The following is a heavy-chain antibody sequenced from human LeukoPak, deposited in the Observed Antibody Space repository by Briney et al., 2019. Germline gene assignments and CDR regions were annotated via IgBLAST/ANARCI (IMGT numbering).Heavy chain of an antibody. CDR1: GGSFSGYY. CDR3: ARISTKALVYSSSWYNRENWFDP. CDR2: INHSGST. J-gene: IGHJ5*02. V-gene: IGHV4-34*01. D-gene: IGHD6-13*01. Sequence: PSETLSLTCAVYGGSFSGYYWSWIRQPPGKGLEWIGEINHSGSTNYNPSLKSRVTISVDTSKNQFSLKLSSVTAADTAVYYCARISTKALVYSSSWYNRENWFDPWGQGTLVTVSS.